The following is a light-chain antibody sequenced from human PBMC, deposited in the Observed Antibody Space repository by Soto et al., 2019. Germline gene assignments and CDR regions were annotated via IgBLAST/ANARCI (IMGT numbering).Light chain of an antibody. CDR2: DAS. CDR1: QSISSW. J-gene: IGKJ1*01. Sequence: DIEMTQSPSTLSASVEDRVTITCRASQSISSWLAWYQQKPGKAPKLLIYDASSLESGVPSRFSGSGSGTEFTLTISSLQPDDFATYYCQQYNSPWKFGQGTKV. CDR3: QQYNSPWK. V-gene: IGKV1-5*01.